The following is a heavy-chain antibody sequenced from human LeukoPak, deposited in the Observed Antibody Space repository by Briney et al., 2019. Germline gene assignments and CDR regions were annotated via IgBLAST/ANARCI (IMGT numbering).Heavy chain of an antibody. CDR3: AKDLHSYGDNDYFDY. J-gene: IGHJ4*02. CDR1: GFTFSSYG. V-gene: IGHV3-23*01. CDR2: ISGGGGST. D-gene: IGHD4/OR15-4a*01. Sequence: GGSLRLSCAASGFTFSSYGMSWVRQAPGKGLEWVSAISGGGGSTYYADSVKGRFTISRDNSKNTLYLQMNSLRAEDTAVYYCAKDLHSYGDNDYFDYWGQGTLVTVSS.